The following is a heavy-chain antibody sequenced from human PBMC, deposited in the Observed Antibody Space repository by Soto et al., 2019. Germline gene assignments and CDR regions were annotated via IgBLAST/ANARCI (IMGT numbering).Heavy chain of an antibody. CDR2: IYYSGTT. V-gene: IGHV4-39*01. J-gene: IGHJ4*02. CDR3: ARNFSVDYVDY. Sequence: SETLSLTCTVSGDSITSNSYFWAWIRQPPGKGLEWIGSIYYSGTTYYNPSLKSRVTIFVDRSKNQFSLKLSSVTAADTAVYYCARNFSVDYVDYWGMGALVTVSS. CDR1: GDSITSNSYF.